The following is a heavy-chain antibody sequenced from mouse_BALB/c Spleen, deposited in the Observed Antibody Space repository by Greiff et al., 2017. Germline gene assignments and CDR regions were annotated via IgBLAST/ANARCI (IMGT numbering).Heavy chain of an antibody. CDR1: GFTFSSFG. J-gene: IGHJ4*01. Sequence: EVKLQESGGGLVQPGGSRKLSCAASGFTFSSFGMHWVRQAPEKGLEWVAYISSGSSTIYYADTVKGRFTISRDNPKNTLFLQMTSTRSEDTAMYYCARLGKGYAMDYWGQGTSVTVSS. D-gene: IGHD4-1*01. CDR2: ISSGSSTI. V-gene: IGHV5-17*02. CDR3: ARLGKGYAMDY.